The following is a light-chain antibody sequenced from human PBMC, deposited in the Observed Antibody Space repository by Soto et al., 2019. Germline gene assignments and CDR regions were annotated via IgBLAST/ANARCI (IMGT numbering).Light chain of an antibody. V-gene: IGLV2-14*01. CDR1: SSDVGGYNY. J-gene: IGLJ2*01. Sequence: QSALTQPASVSGSPGQSITISCTGTSSDVGGYNYVSWYQQHPGKAPKHMIYEVSNRPSGVSNRFSGSKSGNTASLTISGLQAEDEADYYGSSYTSSSTRVFGGGTQLTVL. CDR2: EVS. CDR3: SSYTSSSTRV.